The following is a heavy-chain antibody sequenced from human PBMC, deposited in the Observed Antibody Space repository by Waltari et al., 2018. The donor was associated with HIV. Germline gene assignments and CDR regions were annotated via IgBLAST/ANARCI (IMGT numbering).Heavy chain of an antibody. CDR1: GGSISSSSYY. Sequence: QLQLQESGPGLVTPSETLSLTCTVSGGSISSSSYYWGWMRQPPGKGREWIGSIYYSGSTYYNPSLKSRVTISVDTSKNQFSLKLSSVTAADTAVYYCARHAGSGWYDYYGMDVWGQGTTVTVSS. CDR2: IYYSGST. D-gene: IGHD6-19*01. CDR3: ARHAGSGWYDYYGMDV. J-gene: IGHJ6*02. V-gene: IGHV4-39*01.